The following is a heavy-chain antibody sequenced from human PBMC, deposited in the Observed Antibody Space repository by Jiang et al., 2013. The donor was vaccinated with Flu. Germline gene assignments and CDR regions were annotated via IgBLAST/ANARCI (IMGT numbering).Heavy chain of an antibody. CDR2: IYPGDSDT. CDR3: ARHFREILERQAGGDAFDI. Sequence: GAEVKKPGESLKISCKGSGYSFTSYWIGWVRQMPGKGLEWMGIIYPGDSDTRYSPSFQGQVTISADKSISTAYLQWSSLKASDTAMYYCARHFREILERQAGGDAFDIWGQGTMVTVAS. CDR1: GYSFTSYW. J-gene: IGHJ3*02. D-gene: IGHD1-1*01. V-gene: IGHV5-51*01.